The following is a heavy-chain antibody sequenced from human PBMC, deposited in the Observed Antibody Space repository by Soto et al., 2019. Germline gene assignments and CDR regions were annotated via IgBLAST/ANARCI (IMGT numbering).Heavy chain of an antibody. Sequence: QVQLVQSGAEVKKPGSSVKVSCKVSGGTFSNYAIDWVRLAPGQGLEWMGGIVPIFGTTYYTQKFQGRATIIADDSTTSAYLEMSRLISEDRAIYYCARVEVGAGIYNYHGLDVWGQGTAVTVSS. CDR1: GGTFSNYA. CDR3: ARVEVGAGIYNYHGLDV. CDR2: IVPIFGTT. J-gene: IGHJ6*02. V-gene: IGHV1-69*12. D-gene: IGHD6-19*01.